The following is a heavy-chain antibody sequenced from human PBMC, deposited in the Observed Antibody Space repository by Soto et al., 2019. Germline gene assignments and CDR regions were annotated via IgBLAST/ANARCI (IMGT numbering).Heavy chain of an antibody. V-gene: IGHV4-30-4*01. D-gene: IGHD1-26*01. J-gene: IGHJ6*01. CDR1: GGSISSGDYY. CDR3: ARVESAIVGANYYYYGMDV. CDR2: IYYSGST. Sequence: SETLSLTCTVSGGSISSGDYYWSWIRQPPGKGLEWIGYIYYSGSTYYNPSLKSRVTISVDTSKNQFSLKLSSVTAADTAVYYCARVESAIVGANYYYYGMDVSGQGTTVTVSS.